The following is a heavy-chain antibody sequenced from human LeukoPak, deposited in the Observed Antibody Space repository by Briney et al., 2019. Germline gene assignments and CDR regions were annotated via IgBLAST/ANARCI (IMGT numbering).Heavy chain of an antibody. CDR3: ARLGDYVVFDFDY. J-gene: IGHJ4*02. Sequence: GESPKISCKGSGYSFTSYWIDWVRQMPGKGLEWMGIIYPGDSDTRYSPSFQGQVTISADKSISTAYLQWSSLKASDTAMYYCARLGDYVVFDFDYWGQGTLVTVSS. D-gene: IGHD4-17*01. CDR1: GYSFTSYW. V-gene: IGHV5-51*01. CDR2: IYPGDSDT.